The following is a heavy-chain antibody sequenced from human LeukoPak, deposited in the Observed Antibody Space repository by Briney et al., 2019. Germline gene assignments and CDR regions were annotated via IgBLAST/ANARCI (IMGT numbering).Heavy chain of an antibody. CDR1: GFTFSSYG. Sequence: PGRSLRLSCAASGFTFSSYGMHWVRQAPGEGLEWVAVIWYDGSNKYYADSVKGRFTISRDNSKNTLYLQMNSLRAEDTAVYYCAKGPYGDYVPLDYWGQGTLVTVSS. J-gene: IGHJ4*02. V-gene: IGHV3-33*06. CDR3: AKGPYGDYVPLDY. D-gene: IGHD4-17*01. CDR2: IWYDGSNK.